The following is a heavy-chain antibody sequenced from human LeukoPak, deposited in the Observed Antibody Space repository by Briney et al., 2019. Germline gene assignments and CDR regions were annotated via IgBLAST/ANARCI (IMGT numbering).Heavy chain of an antibody. V-gene: IGHV3-21*01. D-gene: IGHD3-3*01. CDR2: ISSSSSYI. J-gene: IGHJ4*02. CDR3: ARSITIFGVVISHYYFDY. Sequence: GRSLRLSCAASGFTFGIYSMNWVRQAPGKGLEWVSSISSSSSYIYYADSVKGRFTISRDNAKNSLYLQMNSLRAEDTAVYYCARSITIFGVVISHYYFDYWGQGTLVTVSS. CDR1: GFTFGIYS.